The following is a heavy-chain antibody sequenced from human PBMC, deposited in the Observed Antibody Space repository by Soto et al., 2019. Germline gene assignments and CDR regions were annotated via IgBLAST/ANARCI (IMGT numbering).Heavy chain of an antibody. CDR3: ARESLWFGELVDY. CDR2: ISYDGSNK. CDR1: GFTFSSYA. J-gene: IGHJ4*02. V-gene: IGHV3-30-3*01. Sequence: GGSLRLSCAASGFTFSSYAMHWVRQAPGKGLEWVAVISYDGSNKYYADSVKGRFTISRDNSKNTLYLQMNSLRAEDTAVYYCARESLWFGELVDYWGQGTLVTVSS. D-gene: IGHD3-10*01.